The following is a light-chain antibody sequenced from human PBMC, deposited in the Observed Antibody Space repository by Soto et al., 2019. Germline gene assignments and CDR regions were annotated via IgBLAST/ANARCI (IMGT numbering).Light chain of an antibody. V-gene: IGKV3-20*01. CDR3: QQYGSSMYT. J-gene: IGKJ2*01. Sequence: EIVLTQSPGTLSLSPGERATLSCRASQSVSSSHLAWYQQKPGQAPSLLIYGASSRATGIPDRFSGSGSGTDFTLTISRLEPEDFAVYYCQQYGSSMYTFGQGTKLEIK. CDR1: QSVSSSH. CDR2: GAS.